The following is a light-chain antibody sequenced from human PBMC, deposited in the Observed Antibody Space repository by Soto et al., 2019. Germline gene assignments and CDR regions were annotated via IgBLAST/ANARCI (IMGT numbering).Light chain of an antibody. CDR1: QSVSSSY. J-gene: IGKJ2*01. CDR2: GAS. Sequence: EIVLTQSPGTLSLSPGERATLSCRASQSVSSSYLAWYQQKPGQAPRLLIYGASSMATGIPDRFSGSGSGTDLTLTISRLEPEDFAVYYCQQYSSSPYTFGQGTKLEIK. CDR3: QQYSSSPYT. V-gene: IGKV3-20*01.